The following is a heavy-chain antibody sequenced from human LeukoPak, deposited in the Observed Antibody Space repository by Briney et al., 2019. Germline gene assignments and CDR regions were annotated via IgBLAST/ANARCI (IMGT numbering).Heavy chain of an antibody. D-gene: IGHD3-3*01. V-gene: IGHV1-24*01. CDR1: GYTLTELS. CDR2: FDPEDGET. CDR3: ATGITIFGVASDWFDP. Sequence: VASVKVSCKVSGYTLTELSMHWVRQAPGKGLEWMGGFDPEDGETIYAQKFQGRVTMTEDTSTDTAYMELSSLRSEDTAVYYCATGITIFGVASDWFDPWGQGTLVTVPS. J-gene: IGHJ5*02.